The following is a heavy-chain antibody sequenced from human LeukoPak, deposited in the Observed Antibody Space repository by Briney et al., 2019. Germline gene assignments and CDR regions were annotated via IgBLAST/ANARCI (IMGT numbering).Heavy chain of an antibody. CDR3: ARDLGYSSGSAPFDY. J-gene: IGHJ4*02. CDR1: GGSISSYY. CDR2: IYTSGST. Sequence: SETLSLTCTVSGGSISSYYWSWIRQPAGKGLEWIGRIYTSGSTNYNSSLKSRVTMSVDTSKNQFSLKLSSVTAADTAVYYCARDLGYSSGSAPFDYWGQGTLVTVSS. V-gene: IGHV4-4*07. D-gene: IGHD6-19*01.